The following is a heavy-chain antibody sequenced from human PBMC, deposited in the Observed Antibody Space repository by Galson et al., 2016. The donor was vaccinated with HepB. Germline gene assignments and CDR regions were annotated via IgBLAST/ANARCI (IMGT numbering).Heavy chain of an antibody. CDR2: ISASGST. CDR1: GDSISRGTYF. V-gene: IGHV4-61*02. Sequence: TLSLTCTVSGDSISRGTYFWSWIRQPAGKGLEWIGRISASGSTTYSPSLNSRVTMSVDTSRSLFSLNLRSVTAADTAVYYCAREDNDLSTPYWGQGALVVVSS. D-gene: IGHD2-2*01. J-gene: IGHJ4*02. CDR3: AREDNDLSTPY.